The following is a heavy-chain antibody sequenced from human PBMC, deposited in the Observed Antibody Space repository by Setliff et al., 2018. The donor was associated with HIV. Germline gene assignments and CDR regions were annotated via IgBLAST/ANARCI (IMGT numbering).Heavy chain of an antibody. CDR3: ARRLFGAVAGTYGMDV. Sequence: SETLSLTCTVSGDSISTDYWTWIRQPPGKGLEWIGYVYNSASTSYNPSLKSRVTISVDTSKNQFSLKLSSVTAADTAVYYCARRLFGAVAGTYGMDVWGQGTTVTVSS. J-gene: IGHJ6*02. D-gene: IGHD6-19*01. CDR2: VYNSAST. CDR1: GDSISTDY. V-gene: IGHV4-4*09.